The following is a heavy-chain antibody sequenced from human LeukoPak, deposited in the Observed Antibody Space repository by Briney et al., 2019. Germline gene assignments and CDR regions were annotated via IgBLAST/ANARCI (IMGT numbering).Heavy chain of an antibody. D-gene: IGHD6-13*01. V-gene: IGHV3-23*01. J-gene: IGHJ4*02. CDR2: IHPSGST. CDR3: AKGYSSSWYYFDY. CDR1: GLTFSSYA. Sequence: PGGSLRLSCAASGLTFSSYAMSWVRQAPGKGREWVSAIHPSGSTYYADAVKGRFTISSDNSKNTLYLQMNSLRAEDTAVYYCAKGYSSSWYYFDYWGQGTLVTVSS.